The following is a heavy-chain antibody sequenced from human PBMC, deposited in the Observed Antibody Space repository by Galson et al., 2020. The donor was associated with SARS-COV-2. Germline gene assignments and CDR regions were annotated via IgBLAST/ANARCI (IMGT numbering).Heavy chain of an antibody. CDR2: ISYDGSNK. CDR3: ASDPSDIIMVRGEHYYYYGMDV. CDR1: GFTFSSYA. V-gene: IGHV3-30*04. Sequence: GGSLKISCAASGFTFSSYAMHWVRQAPGKGLEWVAVISYDGSNKYYADSVKGRFTISRDNSKNTLYLQMNSLRAEDTAVYYCASDPSDIIMVRGEHYYYYGMDVWGQGTTVTVSS. D-gene: IGHD3-10*01. J-gene: IGHJ6*02.